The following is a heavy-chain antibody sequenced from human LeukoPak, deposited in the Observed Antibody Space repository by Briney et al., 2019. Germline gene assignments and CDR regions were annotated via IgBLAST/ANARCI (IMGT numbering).Heavy chain of an antibody. Sequence: SGTLSLTCAVSGGSVSSSNWWTWVRQPPGKGLEWIGEIYHSGSTNYSPSLKSRVTISVDKSKNQFSLKLNSVTAADRAVYYCARTLGYCRGGNCPYYCDNWGQGTLVTVSS. CDR2: IYHSGST. CDR3: ARTLGYCRGGNCPYYCDN. J-gene: IGHJ4*02. D-gene: IGHD2-15*01. CDR1: GGSVSSSNW. V-gene: IGHV4-4*02.